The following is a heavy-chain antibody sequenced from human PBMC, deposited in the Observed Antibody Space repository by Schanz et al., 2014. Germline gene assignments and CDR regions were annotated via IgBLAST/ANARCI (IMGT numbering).Heavy chain of an antibody. CDR2: IIPITGIT. V-gene: IGHV1-69*02. CDR1: GDTFRSYT. D-gene: IGHD5-12*01. J-gene: IGHJ4*02. CDR3: ARTGYDPSLTH. Sequence: QVQLVQSGAEVKKPGSSVTVSCKASGDTFRSYTINWVRHAPGQGLEWMGRIIPITGITNYAQKFQGRVTFTADKSTFIFVFVVNISRSEVSSVYYCARTGYDPSLTHWGQGTLVTVSS.